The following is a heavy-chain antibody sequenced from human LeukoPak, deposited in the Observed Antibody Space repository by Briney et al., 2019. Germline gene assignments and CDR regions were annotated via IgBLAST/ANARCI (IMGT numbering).Heavy chain of an antibody. D-gene: IGHD3-10*01. CDR3: ARGPEGITMVRGVLDY. CDR1: GGTFSSYA. J-gene: IGHJ4*02. CDR2: IIPIFGTA. V-gene: IGHV1-69*06. Sequence: SVEVSCKASGGTFSSYAISWVRQAPGQGLEWMGGIIPIFGTANYAQKFQGRVTITADKSTSTAYMELSSLRSEDTAVYYCARGPEGITMVRGVLDYWGQGTLVTVSS.